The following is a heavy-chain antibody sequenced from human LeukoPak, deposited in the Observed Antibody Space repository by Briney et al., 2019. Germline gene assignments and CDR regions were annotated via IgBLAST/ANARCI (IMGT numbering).Heavy chain of an antibody. J-gene: IGHJ4*02. CDR3: TTGGGAVVGWASDY. CDR2: ISSDSSTI. D-gene: IGHD6-19*01. V-gene: IGHV3-48*02. CDR1: GFTFNSYN. Sequence: GGSLRLSCAASGFTFNSYNMNWVRQAPGKGLEWISYISSDSSTIFYADSVKGRFTISRDNVKNSLFLQLNSLRDEDTAVYYCTTGGGAVVGWASDYWGQGTLVTVSS.